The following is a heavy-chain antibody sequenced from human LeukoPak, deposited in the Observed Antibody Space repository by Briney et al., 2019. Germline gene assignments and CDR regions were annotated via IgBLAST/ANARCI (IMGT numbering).Heavy chain of an antibody. CDR2: ISSSSSYI. Sequence: GGSLRLSCAASGFTFSSYSMNWVRQAPGKGLEWVSSISSSSSYIYYADSVKGRFTISRDNAKNSLYLQMNSLGAEDTAVYYCASGIAAASYNWFDPWGQGTLVTVSS. CDR1: GFTFSSYS. D-gene: IGHD6-13*01. CDR3: ASGIAAASYNWFDP. V-gene: IGHV3-21*01. J-gene: IGHJ5*02.